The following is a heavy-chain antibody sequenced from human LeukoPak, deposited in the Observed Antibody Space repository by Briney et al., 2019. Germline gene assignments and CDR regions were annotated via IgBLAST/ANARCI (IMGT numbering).Heavy chain of an antibody. J-gene: IGHJ4*02. CDR2: ISSSSSYI. Sequence: PGGSLRLSCAASGFTFSSYSMNWVRQAPGKGLEWVSSISSSSSYIYYADSVKGRFTISRDNAKNSLYLQMNSLRAEDTAVYYCARDCGGEGSTSCYRDFDYWGQGTLVTVSS. CDR3: ARDCGGEGSTSCYRDFDY. V-gene: IGHV3-21*01. CDR1: GFTFSSYS. D-gene: IGHD2-2*02.